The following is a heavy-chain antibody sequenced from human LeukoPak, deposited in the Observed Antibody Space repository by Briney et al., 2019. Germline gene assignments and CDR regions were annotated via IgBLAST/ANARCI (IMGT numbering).Heavy chain of an antibody. J-gene: IGHJ6*02. Sequence: ETLSLTCTVSGGSISSYYWSWIRQPPGKGLEWIGYIYYSGSTNYNPSLKSRVTISVDTSKNQFSLKLSSVTAADTAVYYCAREVVVVPAAHSTHPNQYYYYCMDVWGQGTTVTVSS. CDR3: AREVVVVPAAHSTHPNQYYYYCMDV. CDR1: GGSISSYY. D-gene: IGHD2-2*01. V-gene: IGHV4-59*01. CDR2: IYYSGST.